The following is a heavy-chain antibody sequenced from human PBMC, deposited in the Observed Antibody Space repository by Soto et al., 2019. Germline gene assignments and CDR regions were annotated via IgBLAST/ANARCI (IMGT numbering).Heavy chain of an antibody. CDR2: IYYSGST. D-gene: IGHD4-17*01. Sequence: PSETLSLTCTVSGCSISSYYWSWIRQPQGKGLEWIGYIYYSGSTNYNPSLKSRVTISVDTSKNQFSLKLSSVTAADTAVYYCARDYGASEFDYWGQGTLVTVSS. J-gene: IGHJ4*02. CDR3: ARDYGASEFDY. V-gene: IGHV4-59*01. CDR1: GCSISSYY.